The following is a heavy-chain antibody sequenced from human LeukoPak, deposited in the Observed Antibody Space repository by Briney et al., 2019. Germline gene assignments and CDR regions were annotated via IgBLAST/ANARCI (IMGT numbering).Heavy chain of an antibody. D-gene: IGHD2-2*01. J-gene: IGHJ5*02. CDR3: ARVVVPAAIDWFDP. V-gene: IGHV3-48*03. Sequence: GGSLRLSCAASGFTFSSYEMNWVRQAPGKGLECISFMSSSGSTMYYADSVKGQFTISRDNAKNTLYLQMNSLRAEDTAVYYCARVVVPAAIDWFDPWGQGTLVTVSS. CDR2: MSSSGSTM. CDR1: GFTFSSYE.